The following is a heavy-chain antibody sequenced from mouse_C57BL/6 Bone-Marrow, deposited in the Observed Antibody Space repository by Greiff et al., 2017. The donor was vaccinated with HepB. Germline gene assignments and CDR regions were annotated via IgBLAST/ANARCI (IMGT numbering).Heavy chain of an antibody. J-gene: IGHJ2*01. V-gene: IGHV1-82*01. CDR3: ARSTTVPIAY. Sequence: VKLMESGPELVKPGASVKISCKASGYAFSSSWMNWVKQRPGKGLEWIGRIYPGDGDTNYNGKFKGKATLTADKSSSTAYMQLSSLTSEDSAVYFCARSTTVPIAYWGQGTTLTVSS. CDR2: IYPGDGDT. D-gene: IGHD1-1*01. CDR1: GYAFSSSW.